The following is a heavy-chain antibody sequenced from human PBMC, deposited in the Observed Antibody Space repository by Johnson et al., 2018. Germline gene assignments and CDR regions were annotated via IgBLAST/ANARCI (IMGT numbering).Heavy chain of an antibody. CDR1: GFTVSIYA. V-gene: IGHV3-15*01. CDR2: IKSKTDGGTT. Sequence: PVRSLRLSCAASGFTVSIYALHWVRQAPGKGLEWVGRIKSKTDGGTTDYAAPVKGRFTISRDDSKSIAYLQMNSLKTEDTAVYYCAPDRYYYSGLWGQGTLVTVSS. CDR3: APDRYYYSGL. D-gene: IGHD3-22*01. J-gene: IGHJ4*02.